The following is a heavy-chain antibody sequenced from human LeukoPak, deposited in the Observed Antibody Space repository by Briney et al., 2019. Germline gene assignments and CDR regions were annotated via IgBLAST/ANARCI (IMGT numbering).Heavy chain of an antibody. D-gene: IGHD4/OR15-4a*01. CDR3: ARRAGAYSHPYDY. Sequence: QPGGSLRLSCAASGVTFSSNGMSWVRQAPGKGLEWVSAISGSGGSTYYADSVKGRFTISRDNSKNTLYLQMNSLRAEDTAVYYCARRAGAYSHPYDYWGQGTLVTVSS. CDR1: GVTFSSNG. J-gene: IGHJ4*02. CDR2: ISGSGGST. V-gene: IGHV3-23*01.